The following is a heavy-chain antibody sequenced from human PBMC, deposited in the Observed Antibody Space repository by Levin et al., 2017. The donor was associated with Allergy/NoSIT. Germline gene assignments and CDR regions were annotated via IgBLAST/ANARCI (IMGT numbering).Heavy chain of an antibody. V-gene: IGHV3-48*01. CDR1: GFTFSSYS. D-gene: IGHD3-22*01. Sequence: GESLKISCAASGFTFSSYSMNWVRQAPGKGLEWVSYISSSSSTIYYADSVKGRFTISRDNAKNSLYLQMNSLRAEDTAVYYCLPTGLKYYYDSSGYYYLDYWGQGTLVTVSS. CDR3: LPTGLKYYYDSSGYYYLDY. CDR2: ISSSSSTI. J-gene: IGHJ4*02.